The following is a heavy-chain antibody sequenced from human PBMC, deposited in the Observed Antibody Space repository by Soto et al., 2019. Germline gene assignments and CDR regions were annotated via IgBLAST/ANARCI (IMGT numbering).Heavy chain of an antibody. CDR3: ARKGGSGHYYYYYGMDV. CDR2: ISAYNGNT. CDR1: CYTFTSYG. J-gene: IGHJ6*02. D-gene: IGHD3-10*01. Sequence: ASVTLSCNASCYTFTSYGISWVRQAPGQGLEWMGWISAYNGNTNYAQKLQGRVTMTTDTSTSTAYMELRSLRSDDTAVYYCARKGGSGHYYYYYGMDVWGQGTTVTV. V-gene: IGHV1-18*01.